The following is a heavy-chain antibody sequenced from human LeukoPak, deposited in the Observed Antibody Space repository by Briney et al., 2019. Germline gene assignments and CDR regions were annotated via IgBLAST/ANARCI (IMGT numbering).Heavy chain of an antibody. V-gene: IGHV3-48*01. J-gene: IGHJ4*02. CDR1: GFTFSNYN. CDR3: ARDHTDPGLFFDS. CDR2: ISSRGDSV. D-gene: IGHD2-21*01. Sequence: GGSLRLSCAASGFTFSNYNMNWARQAPGKGLEWISYISSRGDSVYYAYSVQGRFTTSRDNGKNSLYLQMNSLRAEDTALYYCARDHTDPGLFFDSWGQGTLVTVSS.